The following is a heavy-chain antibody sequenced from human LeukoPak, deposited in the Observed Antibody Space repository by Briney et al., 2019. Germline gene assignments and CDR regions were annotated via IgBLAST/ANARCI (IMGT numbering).Heavy chain of an antibody. CDR2: IYPGDSDT. CDR3: ARAPTSVSNPYYFDY. Sequence: GESLKISCKASGYRFSNYRIGWVRQMPGKGLEWMGIIYPGDSDTRYSPSFQGQATISADKSITTGYLQWSSLKASDTAMYYCARAPTSVSNPYYFDYWGQGALVTVSS. CDR1: GYRFSNYR. J-gene: IGHJ4*02. D-gene: IGHD4-11*01. V-gene: IGHV5-51*01.